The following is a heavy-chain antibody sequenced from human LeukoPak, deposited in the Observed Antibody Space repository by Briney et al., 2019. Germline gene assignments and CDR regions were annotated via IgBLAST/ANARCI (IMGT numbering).Heavy chain of an antibody. CDR2: SYYTGTT. Sequence: SQTLSLTCAVSGGSIHSGGFYWTWIRQHPGKGLEWIAYSYYTGTTYYNPSLKSRVTLSIDTSKNQFSLRLTSVTAADTAVYYCARNREFGEYYLDFWGRGTLVTVSS. CDR1: GGSIHSGGFY. V-gene: IGHV4-31*11. CDR3: ARNREFGEYYLDF. D-gene: IGHD4-17*01. J-gene: IGHJ4*02.